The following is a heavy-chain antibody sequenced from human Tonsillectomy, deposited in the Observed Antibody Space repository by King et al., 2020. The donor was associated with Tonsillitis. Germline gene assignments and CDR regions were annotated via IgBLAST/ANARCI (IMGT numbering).Heavy chain of an antibody. D-gene: IGHD3-3*01. V-gene: IGHV3-33*01. Sequence: VQLVESGGGVVQPGRSLRLSCAASGFTFSSYGMHWVRQAPGKGLEWVAVIWYDGSNKYYADSVKGRFTISRDNSKNTLYLQMNSLRAEDTAVYYFARDCRADDFWEGAFDYWGQGTLVTVSS. CDR2: IWYDGSNK. CDR1: GFTFSSYG. CDR3: ARDCRADDFWEGAFDY. J-gene: IGHJ4*02.